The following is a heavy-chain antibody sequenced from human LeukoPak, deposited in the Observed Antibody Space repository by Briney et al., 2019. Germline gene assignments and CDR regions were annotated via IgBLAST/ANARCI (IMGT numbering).Heavy chain of an antibody. J-gene: IGHJ4*02. D-gene: IGHD6-19*01. V-gene: IGHV3-43D*04. CDR1: GFTFDDYA. CDR3: TKELGSGWYGYFDY. CDR2: MSWDCGST. Sequence: GGSLRLSCGASGFTFDDYAMHWVRQAPGKGLEWVSLMSWDCGSTYYADSVKGRFTISRDNSKNSLYLQMNSLRAEDTAFYYCTKELGSGWYGYFDYWGQGRLVTVSS.